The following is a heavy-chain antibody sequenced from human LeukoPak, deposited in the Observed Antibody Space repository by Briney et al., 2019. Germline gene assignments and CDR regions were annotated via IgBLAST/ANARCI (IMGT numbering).Heavy chain of an antibody. CDR1: GYSVTSYW. D-gene: IGHD6-13*01. Sequence: GESLKISCKGSGYSVTSYWIGWVRQMPGKGLEWMEVIDPGDSDTRYSPSFQGQVTISADKSISTAYLQWSSLKASDTAMYYCARERYSSSWSGSLDYWGQGTLVTVSS. J-gene: IGHJ4*02. V-gene: IGHV5-51*01. CDR2: IDPGDSDT. CDR3: ARERYSSSWSGSLDY.